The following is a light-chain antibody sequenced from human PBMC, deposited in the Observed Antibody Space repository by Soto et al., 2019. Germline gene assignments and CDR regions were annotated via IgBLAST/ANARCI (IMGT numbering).Light chain of an antibody. CDR1: SSNIGSNP. J-gene: IGLJ1*01. Sequence: QSALTQPASASGTPGQRVTISSSGSSSNIGSNPVNWYQHLPGTAPKLLIFSNNQRPSGVPDRFSGSKSGTSASLAISGLQSEDEADYYCAAWDVSLNGFYVFGTGTKVTVL. CDR3: AAWDVSLNGFYV. CDR2: SNN. V-gene: IGLV1-44*01.